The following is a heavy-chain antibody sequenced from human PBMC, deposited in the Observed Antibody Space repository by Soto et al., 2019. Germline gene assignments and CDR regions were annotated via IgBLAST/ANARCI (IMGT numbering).Heavy chain of an antibody. V-gene: IGHV3-30*18. Sequence: GGSLRLSCAASGFTFSSYGMHWVRQAPGKGLEWVAVISYDGSNKYYADSVKGRFTISRDNSKNTLYLQMNSLRAEDTAVYYCAKKGGDWKYYYYYGMDVWGQGTTVTVSS. D-gene: IGHD2-21*02. CDR1: GFTFSSYG. J-gene: IGHJ6*02. CDR2: ISYDGSNK. CDR3: AKKGGDWKYYYYYGMDV.